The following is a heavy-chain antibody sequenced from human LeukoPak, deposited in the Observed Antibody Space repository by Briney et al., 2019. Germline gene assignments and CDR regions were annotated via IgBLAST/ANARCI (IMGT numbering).Heavy chain of an antibody. CDR2: LNPNSGGT. J-gene: IGHJ4*02. CDR3: ARTKVGALDY. CDR1: GYTFTVYY. Sequence: ASVKVSCTASGYTFTVYYMHSVRQAPGQGLEWMGWLNPNSGGTTYAQKFQGRATMTRDTSISTAYMELSRLRSDDTAVYYCARTKVGALDYWGQGTLVTVSS. V-gene: IGHV1-2*02. D-gene: IGHD1-26*01.